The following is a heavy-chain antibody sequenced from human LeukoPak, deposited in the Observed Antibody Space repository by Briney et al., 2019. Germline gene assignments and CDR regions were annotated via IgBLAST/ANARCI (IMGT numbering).Heavy chain of an antibody. CDR1: GGSISSYY. CDR2: IYYSGST. Sequence: PSETLSLTCTVSGGSISSYYWSWLRQPPGKRLEWIGHIYYSGSTNYNPSLKSRVTISVDTSKNQFSLKLSSVTAADTAVYYCASRSSIWSGYQDTLYYFDSWGQGTLVTVSS. D-gene: IGHD3-3*01. CDR3: ASRSSIWSGYQDTLYYFDS. J-gene: IGHJ4*02. V-gene: IGHV4-59*01.